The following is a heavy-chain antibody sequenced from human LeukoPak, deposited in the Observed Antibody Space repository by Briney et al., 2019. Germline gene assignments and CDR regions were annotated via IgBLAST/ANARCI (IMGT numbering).Heavy chain of an antibody. CDR2: IYYSGST. CDR3: ASTNEDYYDSSGYHY. J-gene: IGHJ4*02. V-gene: IGHV4-39*07. Sequence: SETLSLTCTVSGGSISSSSYYWGWIRQPPGKGLEWIGSIYYSGSTYYNPSLKSRVTISVDTSKNQFSLKLGSVTAADTAVYYCASTNEDYYDSSGYHYWGQGTLVTVSS. D-gene: IGHD3-22*01. CDR1: GGSISSSSYY.